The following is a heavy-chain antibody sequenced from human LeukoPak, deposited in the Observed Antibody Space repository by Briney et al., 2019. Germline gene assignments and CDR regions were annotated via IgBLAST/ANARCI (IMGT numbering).Heavy chain of an antibody. J-gene: IGHJ6*03. CDR3: AKDFRAVTTGDYLDV. D-gene: IGHD4-17*01. V-gene: IGHV3-30*02. CDR1: GFTFSSYS. CDR2: IRYDGSNK. Sequence: GGSLRLSCAASGFTFSSYSMNWVRQAPGKGLEWVAFIRYDGSNKYYAESVQGRFTISRDNSKNTLYLQMNSLRGEDTAVYYCAKDFRAVTTGDYLDVWGKGTTVTVSS.